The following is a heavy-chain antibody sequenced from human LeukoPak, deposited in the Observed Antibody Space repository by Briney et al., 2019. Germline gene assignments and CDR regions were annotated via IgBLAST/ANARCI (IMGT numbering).Heavy chain of an antibody. CDR2: IYPGDSDT. CDR3: ASGRVADDAFDI. J-gene: IGHJ3*02. D-gene: IGHD5-12*01. CDR1: GYSFSDYW. V-gene: IGHV5-51*01. Sequence: GESLRISCKASGYSFSDYWVGWVRQMPGKGLEWMGVIYPGDSDTRYSPSFQGHVTISADKSINTAYLQWTSLKASDTAMYCCASGRVADDAFDIWGQGTMVIVSS.